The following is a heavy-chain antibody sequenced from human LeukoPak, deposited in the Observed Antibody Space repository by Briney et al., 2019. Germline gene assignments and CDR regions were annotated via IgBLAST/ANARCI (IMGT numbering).Heavy chain of an antibody. CDR1: GFSLSTSGVG. CDR2: IYWDDDK. D-gene: IGHD4-17*01. CDR3: AHSYGDTRYFQH. V-gene: IGHV2-5*02. Sequence: SGPTLLKPPQTLTLTCTFSGFSLSTSGVGVGWIRQPPGKALEWLALIYWDDDKRYSPSLKSRLTITKDTSKNQVVLTMTNMDPVDTATYYCAHSYGDTRYFQHWGQGTLVTVSS. J-gene: IGHJ1*01.